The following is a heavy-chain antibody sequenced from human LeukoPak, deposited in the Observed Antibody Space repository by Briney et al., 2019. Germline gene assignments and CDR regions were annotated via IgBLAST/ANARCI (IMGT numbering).Heavy chain of an antibody. CDR2: IKQDGSRI. V-gene: IGHV3-7*04. Sequence: GGSLRLSCSASGFSFSDCWMTWVRQAPGKGLEWVANIKQDGSRIHYVDSVKGRFTISRDNAKNSLYLQMNSLRAEDTAVYYRARDPPPDDTSGYLDYWGQGALVTVSS. D-gene: IGHD3-22*01. J-gene: IGHJ4*02. CDR3: ARDPPPDDTSGYLDY. CDR1: GFSFSDCW.